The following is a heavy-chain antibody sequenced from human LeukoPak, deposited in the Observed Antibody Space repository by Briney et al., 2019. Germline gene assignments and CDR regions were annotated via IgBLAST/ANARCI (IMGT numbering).Heavy chain of an antibody. Sequence: SETLSLTCTVSGGSFSNYYWSWIRQPPGKGLEWIGYIYYIGSTNYNPSLKSRVTISVDTSKNQFSLNLSSVTAADTAVYYCARHPTALVSYGFDPWGQGTLVTVSS. CDR3: ARHPTALVSYGFDP. V-gene: IGHV4-59*08. J-gene: IGHJ5*02. CDR2: IYYIGST. CDR1: GGSFSNYY. D-gene: IGHD5-18*01.